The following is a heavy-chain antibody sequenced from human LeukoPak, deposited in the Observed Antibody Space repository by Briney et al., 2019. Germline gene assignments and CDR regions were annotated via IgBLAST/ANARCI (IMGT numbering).Heavy chain of an antibody. D-gene: IGHD3-10*01. J-gene: IGHJ4*02. CDR3: ARDSISGRFDY. CDR2: MSSSGSTR. Sequence: SLKLSCAAAAFTFSDYYMSWIRQAPGKGQEWVSYMSSSGSTRYYADSVKGRFTISRDNAKNSLYLQMTSLRAEDTAVYYCARDSISGRFDYWGQGTLVTVSS. V-gene: IGHV3-11*01. CDR1: AFTFSDYY.